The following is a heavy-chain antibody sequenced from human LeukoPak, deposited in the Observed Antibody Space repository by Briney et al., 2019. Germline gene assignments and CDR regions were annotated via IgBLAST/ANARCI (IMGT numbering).Heavy chain of an antibody. D-gene: IGHD3-10*01. Sequence: GGSLRLSCAASGFTFSSYGMSWVRQAPGKGLEWVSAISGSGGSTYYADSVKGRFTISRDNSKNTLYLQMNSLRAEDTAVYYCARGDTMVRGVIPYYWGQGTLVTVSS. CDR2: ISGSGGST. CDR3: ARGDTMVRGVIPYY. V-gene: IGHV3-23*01. CDR1: GFTFSSYG. J-gene: IGHJ4*02.